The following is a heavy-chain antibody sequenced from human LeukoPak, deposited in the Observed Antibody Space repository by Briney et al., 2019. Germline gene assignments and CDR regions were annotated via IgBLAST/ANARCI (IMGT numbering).Heavy chain of an antibody. CDR1: GFTFSSYW. CDR2: IKQDGIEK. D-gene: IGHD2-21*02. J-gene: IGHJ6*04. CDR3: ARALGVTPPYYFSYGMDV. V-gene: IGHV3-7*03. Sequence: GGSLRLSCAASGFTFSSYWMTWVRQAPGKGLEWVANIKQDGIEKYYVDSVKGRFTISRDNAENSMYLQMNSLRAEDTAVCFCARALGVTPPYYFSYGMDVWGKGATVTVSS.